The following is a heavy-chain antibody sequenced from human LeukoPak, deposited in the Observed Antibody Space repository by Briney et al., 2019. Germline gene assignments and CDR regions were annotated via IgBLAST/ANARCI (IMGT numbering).Heavy chain of an antibody. V-gene: IGHV1-2*02. Sequence: ASVKVSCKASGYTFTGYYMHWVRQAPGQGLEWMGWINPSSGGTNYAQKFQGRVTMTRDTSISTAYMELSRLRSDDTAVYYCARERTPMVRGVMGFDYWGQGTLVTVSS. J-gene: IGHJ4*02. CDR1: GYTFTGYY. D-gene: IGHD3-10*01. CDR3: ARERTPMVRGVMGFDY. CDR2: INPSSGGT.